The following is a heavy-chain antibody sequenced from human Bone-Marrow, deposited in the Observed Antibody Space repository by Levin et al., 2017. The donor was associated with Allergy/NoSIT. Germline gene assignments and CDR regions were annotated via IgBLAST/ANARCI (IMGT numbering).Heavy chain of an antibody. CDR2: ISYDGSNK. V-gene: IGHV3-30-3*01. J-gene: IGHJ6*02. D-gene: IGHD3-10*01. Sequence: SCAASGFTFSSYAMHWVRQAPGKGLEWVAVISYDGSNKYYADSVKGRFTISRDNSKNTLYLQMNSLRAEDTAVYYCASGSGVYYYYYGMDVWGQGTTVTVSS. CDR3: ASGSGVYYYYYGMDV. CDR1: GFTFSSYA.